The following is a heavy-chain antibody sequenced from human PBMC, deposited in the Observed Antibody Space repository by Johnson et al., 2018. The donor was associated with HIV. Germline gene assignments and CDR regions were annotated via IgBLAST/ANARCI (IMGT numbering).Heavy chain of an antibody. CDR1: GFTFSTYA. D-gene: IGHD1-26*01. CDR2: ISISGDVT. V-gene: IGHV3-23*04. CDR3: ASASQWELDFDAFDS. Sequence: VQLVESGGGLVQPGGSLRPSCVASGFTFSTYAMTWVRQAPGKWLEWVSTISISGDVTYLADSVKGRFTISRDNSKNTLYLQMGSLRAEDTAVCYCASASQWELDFDAFDSWGEGTMVTVSS. J-gene: IGHJ3*02.